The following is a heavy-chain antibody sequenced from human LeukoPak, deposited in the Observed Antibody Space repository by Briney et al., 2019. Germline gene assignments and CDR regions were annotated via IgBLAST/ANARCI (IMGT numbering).Heavy chain of an antibody. CDR3: AREVAVIRGIRDWFDS. CDR2: TLYRSKWWA. V-gene: IGHV6-1*01. D-gene: IGHD3-10*01. Sequence: SQTLSLTCVISGYSVSSNDAAWSWITQSPSRGLEWLGRTLYRSKWWAGSASSGSSRITIKRGTSKNQFSLHLDSGTTEDTAVYYCAREVAVIRGIRDWFDSWGPGILVTVSA. J-gene: IGHJ5*01. CDR1: GYSVSSNDAA.